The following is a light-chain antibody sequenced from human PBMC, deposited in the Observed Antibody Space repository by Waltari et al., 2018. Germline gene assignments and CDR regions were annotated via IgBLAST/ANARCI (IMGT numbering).Light chain of an antibody. V-gene: IGLV7-46*01. Sequence: QAVVTQEPSLTVSPGGTVTPTCASGTGAVPSGHYPHWFQQKPGQAPKTLIYDTSNKLSWTPSRFSGFLGGGKAALTLSGAQPEDEAEYYCWLFHSGAGLFGGGTRLTVL. CDR2: DTS. CDR1: TGAVPSGHY. CDR3: WLFHSGAGL. J-gene: IGLJ2*01.